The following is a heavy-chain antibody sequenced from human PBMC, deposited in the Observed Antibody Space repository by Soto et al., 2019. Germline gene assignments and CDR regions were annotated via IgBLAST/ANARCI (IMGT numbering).Heavy chain of an antibody. V-gene: IGHV3-23*01. D-gene: IGHD5-18*01. CDR1: GFTFSSYA. J-gene: IGHJ4*02. CDR3: AKGRIQLWSRGGYYFDY. Sequence: EVQLLESGGGLVQPGGSLRLSCAASGFTFSSYAMSWVRQAPGKGLEWVSAISGSGGSTYYADSVKGRFTISRDNSKNTLYPQMNSLRAEDTAVYYCAKGRIQLWSRGGYYFDYWGQGTLVTVSS. CDR2: ISGSGGST.